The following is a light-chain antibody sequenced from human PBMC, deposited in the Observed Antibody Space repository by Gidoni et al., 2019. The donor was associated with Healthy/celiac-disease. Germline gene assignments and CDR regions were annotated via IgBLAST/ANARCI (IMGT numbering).Light chain of an antibody. Sequence: QSVLTQPPSVSGAPGQLVPISCTGSSSNIGAGYDVHWYQQLPGTAPKLLIYGNSNRPAGVPDRFAGSKSGTSASLAITGRQAEDEADYYCQSYDSSLSGLGVFGGGTKLTVL. CDR2: GNS. J-gene: IGLJ2*01. V-gene: IGLV1-40*01. CDR3: QSYDSSLSGLGV. CDR1: SSNIGAGYD.